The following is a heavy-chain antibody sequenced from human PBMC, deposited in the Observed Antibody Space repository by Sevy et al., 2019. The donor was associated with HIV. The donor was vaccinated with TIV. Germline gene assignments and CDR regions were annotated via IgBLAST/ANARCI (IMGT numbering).Heavy chain of an antibody. CDR2: IKSKSDGGTV. V-gene: IGHV3-15*01. CDR3: STSQRMTASGTGGFDP. D-gene: IGHD6-13*01. CDR1: GFTFSDAW. Sequence: GGSLRLSCAASGFTFSDAWMGWVRQAAGKGLECVGRIKSKSDGGTVEHAAPVKGRFTIARDDSKDTLYLQMNSLKTEGTAEYCCSTSQRMTASGTGGFDPWGQRTLGTVSS. J-gene: IGHJ5*02.